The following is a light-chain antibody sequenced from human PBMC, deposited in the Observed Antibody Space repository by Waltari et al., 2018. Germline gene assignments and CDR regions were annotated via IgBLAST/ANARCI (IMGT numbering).Light chain of an antibody. J-gene: IGKJ2*01. V-gene: IGKV2D-29*01. CDR3: MQSIQPPYT. CDR1: QSLLHKDGKTY. Sequence: DILMTQSHLSLSVTPGNPASISCKSTQSLLHKDGKTYFYWYLQKPGQPPRLLIYEVSKRFSGVPDRFSGSGSGTDFNLEIKRVEAEDVGVYYCMQSIQPPYTFGQGTKLEI. CDR2: EVS.